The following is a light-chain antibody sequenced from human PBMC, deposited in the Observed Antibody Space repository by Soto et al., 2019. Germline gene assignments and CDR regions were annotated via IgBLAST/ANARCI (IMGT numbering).Light chain of an antibody. Sequence: QSALAQPPSVSGSPGQSVTISCTGTSSDFNNYDRVSWYQRPPGTGPKLIIFEVNNRPSGVPDRFSGSKSGTTASLTISGLQDEEEGEYYCSLYKTESTYLFGPGTEVTV. CDR2: EVN. CDR3: SLYKTESTYL. V-gene: IGLV2-18*01. CDR1: SSDFNNYDR. J-gene: IGLJ1*01.